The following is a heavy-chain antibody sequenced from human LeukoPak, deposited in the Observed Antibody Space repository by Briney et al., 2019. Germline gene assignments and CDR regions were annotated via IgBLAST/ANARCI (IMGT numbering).Heavy chain of an antibody. CDR3: AKTVVAAGTNYYHGMDV. J-gene: IGHJ6*02. CDR1: GFTFSNYA. Sequence: GGSLRLSCAASGFTFSNYAMSWVRQAPGKGLEWVSAISRSGDSTYYADSVKGRFTISKDNSKNTLNLQMNSLRAEDTAVYYCAKTVVAAGTNYYHGMDVWGQGTTVTVFS. CDR2: ISRSGDST. V-gene: IGHV3-23*01. D-gene: IGHD2-15*01.